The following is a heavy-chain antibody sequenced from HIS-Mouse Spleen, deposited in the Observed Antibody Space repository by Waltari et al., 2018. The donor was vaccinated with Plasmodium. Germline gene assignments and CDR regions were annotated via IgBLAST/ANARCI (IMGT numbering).Heavy chain of an antibody. CDR1: GFTFSSYW. V-gene: IGHV3-7*01. CDR2: RKKDGIGK. CDR3: ARLRRANWGMADAFDI. Sequence: EVQLVESGGGLVQPGGSLRLSCAASGFTFSSYWMSWVRQAPGKGLAWVAKRKKDGIGKYYVESMKGRFTISRDNAKNSPYLQMNSLRAEDTAVYYCARLRRANWGMADAFDIWGQGTMVTVSS. J-gene: IGHJ3*02. D-gene: IGHD7-27*01.